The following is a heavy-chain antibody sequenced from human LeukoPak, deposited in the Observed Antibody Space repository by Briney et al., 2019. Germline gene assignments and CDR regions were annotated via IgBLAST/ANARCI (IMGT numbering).Heavy chain of an antibody. Sequence: GASVKVSCKASGYTFTSYAMHWVRQAPGQRLEWMGWINAGNGNTKYSQEFQGRVTITRDTSASTAYMELSSLRSEDMAVYYCARGRYESRIWPKSRYDYYHYMDVWGKGTTVTVSS. D-gene: IGHD3-3*01. V-gene: IGHV1-3*03. CDR3: ARGRYESRIWPKSRYDYYHYMDV. CDR1: GYTFTSYA. J-gene: IGHJ6*03. CDR2: INAGNGNT.